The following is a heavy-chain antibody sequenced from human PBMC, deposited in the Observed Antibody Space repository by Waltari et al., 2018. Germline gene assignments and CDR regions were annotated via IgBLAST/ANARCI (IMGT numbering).Heavy chain of an antibody. V-gene: IGHV4-38-2*02. J-gene: IGHJ4*02. CDR1: NYSISSGYY. CDR2: IFHNGGT. CDR3: ARLKNVYGSGSYWH. D-gene: IGHD3-10*01. Sequence: QVQLQESGPGLVKSSETLSLPCTVSNYSISSGYYWGWIRPPPGKGLEWIASIFHNGGTFYNPSLKSRVTISVDTSKNRFSLKVTAVTAADAAIYYCARLKNVYGSGSYWHWGQGTLVTVSS.